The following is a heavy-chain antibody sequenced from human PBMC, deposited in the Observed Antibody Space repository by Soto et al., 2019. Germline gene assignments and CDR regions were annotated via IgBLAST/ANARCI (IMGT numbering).Heavy chain of an antibody. V-gene: IGHV4-59*08. CDR1: GGTISSYC. J-gene: IGHJ4*02. CDR2: IYYSGST. CDR3: ARRYGYSLDY. D-gene: IGHD6-13*01. Sequence: PSETLSLTCTVAGGTISSYCWSWIRQPPGKGLEWIGYIYYSGSTNYNPSLKSRVTISVDTSKNQFSLKLSSVTAADTAVYYCARRYGYSLDYWGQGTLVTVSS.